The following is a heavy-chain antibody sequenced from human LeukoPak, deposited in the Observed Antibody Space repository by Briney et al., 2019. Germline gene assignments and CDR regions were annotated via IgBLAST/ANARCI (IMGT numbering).Heavy chain of an antibody. CDR3: ARNGVATIYAYYYYGMDV. CDR2: VNPNSGNT. Sequence: GASVKVSCKASGYTFTSYDINWVRQATGQGLEWMGWVNPNSGNTGYAQKFQGRVTMTRNTSISTAYMELSSLRSEDTAVYYCARNGVATIYAYYYYGMDVWGQGTTVTVSS. D-gene: IGHD5-12*01. CDR1: GYTFTSYD. J-gene: IGHJ6*02. V-gene: IGHV1-8*01.